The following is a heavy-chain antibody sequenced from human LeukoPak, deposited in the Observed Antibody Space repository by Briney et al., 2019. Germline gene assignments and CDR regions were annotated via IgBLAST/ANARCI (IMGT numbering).Heavy chain of an antibody. CDR3: ARDSSGWLNWFDP. CDR2: INPNSGGT. J-gene: IGHJ5*02. CDR1: GYIFTGYY. Sequence: ASVKVSCKASGYIFTGYYMHWVRQAPGQGLEWMGWINPNSGGTNYAQKFQGRVTMTRDTSISTAYMELSRLRSDDAAVYYCARDSSGWLNWFDPWGQGTLVTVSS. V-gene: IGHV1-2*02. D-gene: IGHD6-19*01.